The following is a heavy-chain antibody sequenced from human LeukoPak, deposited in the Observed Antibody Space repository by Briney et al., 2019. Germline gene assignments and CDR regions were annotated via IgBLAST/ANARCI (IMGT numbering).Heavy chain of an antibody. Sequence: GASVNVSCKSSGYMFTRYFLHWMRQAPGQGLEWVGWVNPNSGGTNYAQKFQGRVTMTRDTSISTAYMELSRLRSDDTAVYYCARSSRYDIWTGYPYWGQGTLVTVSP. V-gene: IGHV1-2*02. CDR2: VNPNSGGT. CDR1: GYMFTRYF. J-gene: IGHJ4*02. CDR3: ARSSRYDIWTGYPY. D-gene: IGHD3-9*01.